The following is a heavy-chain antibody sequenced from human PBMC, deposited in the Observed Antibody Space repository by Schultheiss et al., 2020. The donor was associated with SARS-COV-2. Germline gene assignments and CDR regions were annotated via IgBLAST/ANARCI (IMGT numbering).Heavy chain of an antibody. CDR1: GYTFTSYY. V-gene: IGHV1-24*01. Sequence: ASVKVSCKASGYTFTSYYMHWVRQAPGQGLEWMGGFDPEDGETIYAQKFQGRVTMTEDTSTDTAYMELSSLRSEDTAVYYCATDSPYSSSWYYYWGQGTLVTVSS. J-gene: IGHJ4*02. CDR3: ATDSPYSSSWYYY. D-gene: IGHD6-13*01. CDR2: FDPEDGET.